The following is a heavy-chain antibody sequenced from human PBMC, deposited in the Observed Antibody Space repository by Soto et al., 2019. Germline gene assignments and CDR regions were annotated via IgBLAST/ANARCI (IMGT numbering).Heavy chain of an antibody. V-gene: IGHV4-31*03. Sequence: QVQLQESGPGLVKSSQTLSLTCTVSGGSISSGGYYWSWIRQPPGKGLDWIGYIYYSGNTYYKPSLKSRVTISGDTSKNQVSLKLNSMTAADTAVYYCARVTPDDYGDFGFFDSWGQGTLVTVSS. CDR3: ARVTPDDYGDFGFFDS. CDR2: IYYSGNT. CDR1: GGSISSGGYY. J-gene: IGHJ4*02. D-gene: IGHD4-17*01.